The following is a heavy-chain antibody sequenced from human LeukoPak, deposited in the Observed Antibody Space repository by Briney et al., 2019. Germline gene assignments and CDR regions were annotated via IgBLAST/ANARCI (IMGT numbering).Heavy chain of an antibody. D-gene: IGHD1-14*01. V-gene: IGHV4-39*01. J-gene: IGHJ4*02. Sequence: PSDTLSLTRTVSGGSISSTAYYWVWIRQPPGKGLEWIGTIFYSGTTYYKPSLKTRLPISVDTSKNQFSLRLNSVTAADTAIYYCARRLGTYNPYFDSWGQGTLVTVSS. CDR3: ARRLGTYNPYFDS. CDR1: GGSISSTAYY. CDR2: IFYSGTT.